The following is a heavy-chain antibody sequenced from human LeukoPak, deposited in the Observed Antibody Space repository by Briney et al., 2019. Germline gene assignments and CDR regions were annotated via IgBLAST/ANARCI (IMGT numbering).Heavy chain of an antibody. D-gene: IGHD3-10*01. CDR1: GYTLTELS. Sequence: ASVKVSCKVSGYTLTELSMHWVRQAPGKGLEWMGGFDPEDGETIYAQKFQGRVTMTEDTSTDTAYMELSSLRSEDTAVYYCTLLWFWELNIHWFDPWGQGTLVTVSS. J-gene: IGHJ5*02. CDR3: TLLWFWELNIHWFDP. V-gene: IGHV1-24*01. CDR2: FDPEDGET.